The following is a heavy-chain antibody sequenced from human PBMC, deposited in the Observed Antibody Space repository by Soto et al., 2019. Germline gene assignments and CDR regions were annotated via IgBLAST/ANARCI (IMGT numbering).Heavy chain of an antibody. CDR2: IYYSGST. J-gene: IGHJ4*02. CDR3: ARVTYYYDSRAFGVDY. V-gene: IGHV4-31*03. Sequence: PSETLSLTCTVSGGSISSGGYYWSWTRQHPGKGLEWIGYIYYSGSTYYNPSLKSRVTISVDTSKNQFSLKLSSVTAADTAVYYCARVTYYYDSRAFGVDYWGQGTLVTVSS. CDR1: GGSISSGGYY. D-gene: IGHD3-22*01.